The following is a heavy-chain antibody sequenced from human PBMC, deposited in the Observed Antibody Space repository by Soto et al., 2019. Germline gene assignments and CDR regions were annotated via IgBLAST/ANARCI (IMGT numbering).Heavy chain of an antibody. CDR2: IGTAGDT. D-gene: IGHD2-8*02. CDR1: GFTFSSYD. Sequence: EVQLVESGGGLVQPGGSLRLSCAASGFTFSSYDMHWVRQATGKGLEWVSAIGTAGDTYYPGSVKGRFTISRENAKNSLYLQMNSLRAGDTAVYYCARETRTGANYYYMDVWGKGTTVTVSS. V-gene: IGHV3-13*01. J-gene: IGHJ6*03. CDR3: ARETRTGANYYYMDV.